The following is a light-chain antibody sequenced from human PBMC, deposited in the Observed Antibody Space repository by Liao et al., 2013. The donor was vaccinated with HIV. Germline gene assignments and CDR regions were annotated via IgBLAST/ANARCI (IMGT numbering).Light chain of an antibody. CDR1: NIADNS. V-gene: IGLV3-21*04. Sequence: SYELTQPPSVSVAPGKTARITCGGHNIADNSVNWYQQKPGQAPVVVIYDDSDRPSGIPERFSGSNSGNTATLTISRVEAGDEADYYCQVWDSSSDHPVFGGGTKLTVL. CDR2: DDS. J-gene: IGLJ3*02. CDR3: QVWDSSSDHPV.